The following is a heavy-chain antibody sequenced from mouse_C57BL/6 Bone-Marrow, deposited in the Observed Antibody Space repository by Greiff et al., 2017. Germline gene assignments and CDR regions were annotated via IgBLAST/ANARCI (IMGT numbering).Heavy chain of an antibody. CDR3: ARPHYGSSPAWVAY. CDR2: ISPRRGTT. V-gene: IGHV1-81*01. Sequence: QVQLQQSGAELARPGASVKLSCKASGYTFTSYGISWVKQRTGQGLEWIGEISPRRGTTYYNENVKGKATLTADKSSIKAYMERRSLTSEDSAVYFCARPHYGSSPAWVAYWGQGTLVTVSA. J-gene: IGHJ3*01. CDR1: GYTFTSYG. D-gene: IGHD1-1*01.